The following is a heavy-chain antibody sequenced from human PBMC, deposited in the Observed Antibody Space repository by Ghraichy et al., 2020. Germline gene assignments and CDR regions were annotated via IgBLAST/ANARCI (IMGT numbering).Heavy chain of an antibody. CDR1: GFTFSPLG. V-gene: IGHV3-48*02. CDR3: ARGPRRGGDTFDY. Sequence: GSLRLSCAASGFTFSPLGMNWVRQAPGKGLEWVSYISGTSSTIYYADSVKGRFTISRDNAKDSLYLQMNSLRDEDTAVYYCARGPRRGGDTFDYWGQGALVTVSS. CDR2: ISGTSSTI. J-gene: IGHJ4*02. D-gene: IGHD2-21*02.